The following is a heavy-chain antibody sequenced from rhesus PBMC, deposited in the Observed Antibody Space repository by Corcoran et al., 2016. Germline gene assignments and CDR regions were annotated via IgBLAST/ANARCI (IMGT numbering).Heavy chain of an antibody. CDR1: GGSISGHY. Sequence: QVKLQQWGEGLVKPSVTLSLTCAVYGGSISGHYWSWTRQPSGKGLEWIGNIAGNSPNTNYNPSHKNRVTISKATSKNQFSLKLSTVTAADTAIYYCTRHNIWTGYSPRFDYWGQGVLVTVSS. D-gene: IGHD3-3*01. J-gene: IGHJ4*01. V-gene: IGHV4-73*01. CDR2: IAGNSPNT. CDR3: TRHNIWTGYSPRFDY.